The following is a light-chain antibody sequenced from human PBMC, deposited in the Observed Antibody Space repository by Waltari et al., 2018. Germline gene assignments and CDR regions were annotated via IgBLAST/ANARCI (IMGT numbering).Light chain of an antibody. V-gene: IGKV4-1*01. J-gene: IGKJ2*01. CDR1: HRVVLSSNGRSY. CDR2: WAS. Sequence: IVVTQFPDSLPVSLGERATLNCQTSHRVVLSSNGRSYLAWYQQKPGQSPTLLFSWASTRESGVPDRFFASGSGTDFTLTISSLQSEDVAVYYCLQYYTNPYTFGQGTKLEIK. CDR3: LQYYTNPYT.